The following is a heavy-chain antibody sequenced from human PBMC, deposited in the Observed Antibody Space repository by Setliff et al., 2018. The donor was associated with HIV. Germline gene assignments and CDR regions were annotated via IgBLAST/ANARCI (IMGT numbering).Heavy chain of an antibody. D-gene: IGHD3-10*01. Sequence: SVKVSCKASGGTFSSYAISWVRQAPGQGLEWMGGIIPIYGTAKYAQKFQGRVTITADESSSTAYMELSSPRSEDTAGYYCARETQTGSGSYLVWGQGALVTVSS. CDR2: IIPIYGTA. CDR3: ARETQTGSGSYLV. V-gene: IGHV1-69*13. J-gene: IGHJ4*02. CDR1: GGTFSSYA.